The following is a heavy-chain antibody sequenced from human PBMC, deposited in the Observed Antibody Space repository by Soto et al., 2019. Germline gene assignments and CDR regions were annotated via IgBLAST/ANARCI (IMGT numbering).Heavy chain of an antibody. V-gene: IGHV1-69*13. Sequence: SVKVSCKASGGTFSSYAISWVRQAPGQGLEWMGGIIPIFGTANYAQKFQGRVTITADESTSTAYMELSSLRSEDTAVYYCASRYSSGWPYNWFDPWGQGTLVTVSS. J-gene: IGHJ5*02. D-gene: IGHD6-19*01. CDR3: ASRYSSGWPYNWFDP. CDR2: IIPIFGTA. CDR1: GGTFSSYA.